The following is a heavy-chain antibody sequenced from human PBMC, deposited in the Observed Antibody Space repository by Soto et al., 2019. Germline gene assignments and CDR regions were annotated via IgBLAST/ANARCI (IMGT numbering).Heavy chain of an antibody. D-gene: IGHD2-15*01. J-gene: IGHJ4*02. CDR3: ARRYCSGGSCYQFDY. Sequence: GAPVKVSCKASGYTFTSYGIRWVRQAPGQGLEWMGWISAYNGNTNYAQKLQGRVTMTTDTSTSTAYMELRSLRSDDTAVYYCARRYCSGGSCYQFDYWGQGTLVTVSS. CDR1: GYTFTSYG. CDR2: ISAYNGNT. V-gene: IGHV1-18*01.